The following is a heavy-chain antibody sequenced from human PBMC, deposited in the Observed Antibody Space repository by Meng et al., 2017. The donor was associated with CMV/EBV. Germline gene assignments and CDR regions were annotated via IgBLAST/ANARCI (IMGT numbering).Heavy chain of an antibody. J-gene: IGHJ4*02. Sequence: GESLKISCAASGFTFSSYAMSWVRQAPGKGLEWVSAISGSGGSTYHADSVKGRFTISRDNSKNTLYLQMNSLRAEDTAVYYCARGYCSSTSCSAPDYWGQGTLVTVSS. CDR2: ISGSGGST. V-gene: IGHV3-23*01. CDR1: GFTFSSYA. CDR3: ARGYCSSTSCSAPDY. D-gene: IGHD2-2*01.